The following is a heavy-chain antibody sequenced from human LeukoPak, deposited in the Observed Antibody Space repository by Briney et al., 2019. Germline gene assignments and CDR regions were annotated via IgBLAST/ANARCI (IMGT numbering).Heavy chain of an antibody. CDR1: GFSFNTYA. CDR2: ISNTGGST. J-gene: IGHJ1*01. D-gene: IGHD6-13*01. CDR3: AKDWSIAAAGSYFQH. V-gene: IGHV3-23*01. Sequence: GGSLRLSCAASGFSFNTYAMSWVRQAPGKGLEWVSAISNTGGSTYYADSVKGRFTISRDNSKNTLYLQMNSLRAEDTAVYYCAKDWSIAAAGSYFQHWGQGTLVTVSS.